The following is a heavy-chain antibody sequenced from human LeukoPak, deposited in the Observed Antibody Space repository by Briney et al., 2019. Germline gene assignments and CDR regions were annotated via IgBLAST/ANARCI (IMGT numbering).Heavy chain of an antibody. CDR3: ARSNNAFDY. Sequence: GRSLRLPCAASGFTFSTYGMNWVRLAPGKGLEWVAVIWHDGSEKYYADSVKDRFTISRDNSKNTLYLQMNSLRAEDTAVYFCARSNNAFDYWGQGSLVTVSS. CDR2: IWHDGSEK. V-gene: IGHV3-33*01. D-gene: IGHD1/OR15-1a*01. J-gene: IGHJ4*02. CDR1: GFTFSTYG.